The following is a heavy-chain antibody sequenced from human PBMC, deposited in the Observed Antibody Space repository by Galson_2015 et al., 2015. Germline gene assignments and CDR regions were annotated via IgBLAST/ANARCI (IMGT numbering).Heavy chain of an antibody. D-gene: IGHD2-2*01. V-gene: IGHV3-48*03. J-gene: IGHJ3*02. CDR1: GFTFSSYE. Sequence: SLRLSCAASGFTFSSYEMNWVRQAPGKGLEWVSYISSSGSTIYYADSVKGRFTISRDNAKNSLYLQMNSLRAEDTAVYYCASYDIVVVPAAQMVWAFDIWGQGTMVTVSS. CDR2: ISSSGSTI. CDR3: ASYDIVVVPAAQMVWAFDI.